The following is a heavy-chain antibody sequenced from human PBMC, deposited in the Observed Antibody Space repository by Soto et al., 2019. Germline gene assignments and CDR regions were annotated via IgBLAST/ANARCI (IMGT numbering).Heavy chain of an antibody. D-gene: IGHD3-22*01. Sequence: SETLSLTCTVSGGSISSYYWSWIRQPPGKGLEWIGYIYYSGSTNYNPSLKSRVTISVDTSKNQFSLKLSSVTAADTAVYYCAAYYYDSSGYYYPSDYWGPGTLVAVSS. J-gene: IGHJ4*02. CDR3: AAYYYDSSGYYYPSDY. V-gene: IGHV4-59*08. CDR2: IYYSGST. CDR1: GGSISSYY.